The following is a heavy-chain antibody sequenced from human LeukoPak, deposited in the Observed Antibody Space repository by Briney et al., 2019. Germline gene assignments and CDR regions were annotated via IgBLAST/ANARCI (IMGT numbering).Heavy chain of an antibody. D-gene: IGHD6-19*01. J-gene: IGHJ4*02. CDR3: ARGLKTYSSGWSRPLGY. V-gene: IGHV1-8*01. Sequence: ASVKVSCKASGYTFTSYDINSVRQATGQGLEWMGWIDPNSGNTGYAQKFQGRVTMTRNTSISTAYMELSSLRSEDTAVYYCARGLKTYSSGWSRPLGYWGQGTLVTVSS. CDR1: GYTFTSYD. CDR2: IDPNSGNT.